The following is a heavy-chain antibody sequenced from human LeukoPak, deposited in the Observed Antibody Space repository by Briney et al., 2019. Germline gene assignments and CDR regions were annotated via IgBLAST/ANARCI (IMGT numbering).Heavy chain of an antibody. D-gene: IGHD6-13*01. V-gene: IGHV4-34*01. CDR1: GGSFSGYY. CDR3: ARDHHRYSSGWSPGYYYYYGMDV. J-gene: IGHJ6*02. Sequence: SETLSLTCAVYGGSFSGYYWSWIRQPPGKGLEWIGEINHSGSTNYNPSLKSRVTISVDTSKNQFSLKLSSVTAADTAVYYCARDHHRYSSGWSPGYYYYYGMDVWGQGTTVTVSS. CDR2: INHSGST.